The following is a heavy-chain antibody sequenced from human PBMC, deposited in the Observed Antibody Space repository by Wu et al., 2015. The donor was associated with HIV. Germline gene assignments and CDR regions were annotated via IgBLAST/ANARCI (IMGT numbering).Heavy chain of an antibody. V-gene: IGHV1-69*05. Sequence: QVQLVQSGAEVKKPGSSVKVSCKASGGTFSSYAISWVRQAPGQGLEWMGGIIPIFGTANYAQKFQGRVTITTDESTSTAYMELSSLRSEDTAVYYCARVSLEKAFSGIAAAGGWFDPWGQGTLVTVSS. CDR1: GGTFSSYA. CDR3: ARVSLEKAFSGIAAAGGWFDP. D-gene: IGHD6-13*01. J-gene: IGHJ5*02. CDR2: IIPIFGTA.